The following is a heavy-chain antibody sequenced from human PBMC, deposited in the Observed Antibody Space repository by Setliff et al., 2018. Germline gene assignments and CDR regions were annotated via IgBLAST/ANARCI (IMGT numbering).Heavy chain of an antibody. V-gene: IGHV1-8*02. CDR2: MNPNSGNT. Sequence: ASVKVSCKASGYTFTSYDINWVRQATGQGLEWMGWMNPNSGNTGYAQKFQGRVTMTRNTSISTAYMELSSLRSEDAAVYYCARDVPFWSGYYTGYYYYYGMDVWGQGTTVTVSS. J-gene: IGHJ6*02. CDR3: ARDVPFWSGYYTGYYYYYGMDV. D-gene: IGHD3-3*01. CDR1: GYTFTSYD.